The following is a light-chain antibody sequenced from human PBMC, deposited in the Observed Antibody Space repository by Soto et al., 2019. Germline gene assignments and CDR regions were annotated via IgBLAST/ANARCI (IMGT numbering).Light chain of an antibody. CDR3: QQRSTWPLIT. CDR1: QSVNTY. Sequence: EIVLTQSPATLSLSPGERATLSCRASQSVNTYLAWYQQKPGLAPRLLIYDASNRATGVLARFSGSGSGTDFTLTISSLEPEDFAVYYCQQRSTWPLITFGQGTRLEIK. CDR2: DAS. V-gene: IGKV3-11*01. J-gene: IGKJ5*01.